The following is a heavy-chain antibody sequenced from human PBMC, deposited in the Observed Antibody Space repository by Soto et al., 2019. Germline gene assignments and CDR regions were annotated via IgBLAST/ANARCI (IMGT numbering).Heavy chain of an antibody. CDR2: ISGSGGST. D-gene: IGHD2-2*01. Sequence: EVQLLESGGGLVQPGGSLRLSCAASGFTFSSYAMSWVRQAPGKGLEWVSAISGSGGSTYYADSVKGRFTISRDNSKXAXYLQMNSLRAEDTAVYYCAKGRGYCTSTSCYVGSDYWGQGTLVTVSS. CDR3: AKGRGYCTSTSCYVGSDY. J-gene: IGHJ4*02. V-gene: IGHV3-23*01. CDR1: GFTFSSYA.